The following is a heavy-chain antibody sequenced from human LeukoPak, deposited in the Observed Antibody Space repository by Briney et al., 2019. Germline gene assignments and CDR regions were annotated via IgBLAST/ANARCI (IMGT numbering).Heavy chain of an antibody. J-gene: IGHJ2*01. CDR1: GFTFSSYG. CDR3: AKGDSSGWRYWYFDL. CDR2: ISGSGGST. D-gene: IGHD6-19*01. Sequence: GRSLRLSCAASGFTFSSYGMHWVRQAPGKGLEWVSAISGSGGSTYYADSVKGRFTISRDNSKNTLYLQMNSLRAEDTAVYYCAKGDSSGWRYWYFDLWGRGTLVTVSS. V-gene: IGHV3-23*01.